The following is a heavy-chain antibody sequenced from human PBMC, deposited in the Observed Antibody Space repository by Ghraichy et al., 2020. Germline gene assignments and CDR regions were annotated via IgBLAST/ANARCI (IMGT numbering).Heavy chain of an antibody. Sequence: SETLSLTCAVYGGSFSGYSLSWIRQPPGKGLEWIGEINHSGSTNYNPSLKSRVTISVDKSKNQFPLKLSSVTAADTAVYYCARGLRIVWGRGCFGLFDYWGQGALVAVSS. CDR2: INHSGST. D-gene: IGHD3-16*01. J-gene: IGHJ4*02. CDR3: ARGLRIVWGRGCFGLFDY. V-gene: IGHV4-34*01. CDR1: GGSFSGYS.